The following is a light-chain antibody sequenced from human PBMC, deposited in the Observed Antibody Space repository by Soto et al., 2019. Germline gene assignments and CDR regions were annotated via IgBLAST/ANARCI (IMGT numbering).Light chain of an antibody. CDR2: EVS. Sequence: QSVLTQPASVSGSPGQLITISCTGTSSDVGAYNYVSWFQQHPGKAPKLLIYEVSNRPSGVSYRFSGSKSGSTASLTISGLQAEDEADYYCSSYTRSRTYVFGTGTKVTVL. CDR1: SSDVGAYNY. V-gene: IGLV2-14*01. CDR3: SSYTRSRTYV. J-gene: IGLJ1*01.